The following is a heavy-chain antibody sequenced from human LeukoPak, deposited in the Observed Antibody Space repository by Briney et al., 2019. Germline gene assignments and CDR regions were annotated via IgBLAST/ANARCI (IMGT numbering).Heavy chain of an antibody. Sequence: GVPLRLSCAASGFTFSSYEMHWVRQSPGKGLEWVSYISSRGRTIYYADSVKGRFTISRDNAKNSLYLQKNSLRAEDTAVYYWARVASDKAMAPSGFDPWGQGTLVTVSS. CDR1: GFTFSSYE. D-gene: IGHD5-18*01. CDR3: ARVASDKAMAPSGFDP. J-gene: IGHJ5*02. CDR2: ISSRGRTI. V-gene: IGHV3-48*03.